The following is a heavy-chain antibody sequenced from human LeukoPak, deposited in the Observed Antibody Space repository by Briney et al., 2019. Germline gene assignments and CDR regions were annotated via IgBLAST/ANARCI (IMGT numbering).Heavy chain of an antibody. J-gene: IGHJ6*02. Sequence: GGSLRLSCAASGFTVSSNYMSWVRQAPGKGLEWVSVIYSGGSTYYADSVKGRFTISRDNSKNTLYLQMNSLRAEDTAVYYCARDLGALRPYSSGYSTGPYYYGMDVWGQGTTVTVSS. CDR3: ARDLGALRPYSSGYSTGPYYYGMDV. CDR1: GFTVSSNY. CDR2: IYSGGST. V-gene: IGHV3-53*01. D-gene: IGHD3-22*01.